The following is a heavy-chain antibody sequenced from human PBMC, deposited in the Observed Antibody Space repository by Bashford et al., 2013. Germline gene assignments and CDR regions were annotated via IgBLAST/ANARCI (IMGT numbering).Heavy chain of an antibody. V-gene: IGHV1-8*01. J-gene: IGHJ6*02. D-gene: IGHD3-16*01. Sequence: ASVKVSCKASGYTFTSYDINWVRQATGQGLEWMGWMNPNSGGTNYAQKFQGRVTMTRDTSISTAYLELSSLTSEDTAVYYCARDLGLIYYYGMDVWGQGTTVTVSS. CDR2: MNPNSGGT. CDR3: ARDLGLIYYYGMDV. CDR1: GYTFTSYD.